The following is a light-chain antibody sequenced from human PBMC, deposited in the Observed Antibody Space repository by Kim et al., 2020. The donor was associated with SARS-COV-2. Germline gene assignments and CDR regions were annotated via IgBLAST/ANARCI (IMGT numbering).Light chain of an antibody. CDR1: QTVRSNY. Sequence: EIVLLQSPGTLSSSPGEGATLSCRASQTVRSNYLACYQQKPGQAPRLIIYGAFASATGISDRFSGSGSGLYFTLTISRLEPDDFAVYYCQEYGALPRAFGEGTKVDSK. CDR2: GAF. CDR3: QEYGALPRA. V-gene: IGKV3-20*01. J-gene: IGKJ1*01.